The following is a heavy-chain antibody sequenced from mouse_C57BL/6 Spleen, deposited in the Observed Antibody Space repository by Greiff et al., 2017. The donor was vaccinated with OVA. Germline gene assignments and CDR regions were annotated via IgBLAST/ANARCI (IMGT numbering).Heavy chain of an antibody. Sequence: QVQLQQPGAELVRPGTSVKLSCKASGYTFTSYWMHWVKQRPGQGLEWIGVIDPSDSYTNYNQKFKGKATLTVDTSSSTAYMQLSSLTSEDSAVYDCARGPTTVPLDYGGQGTTLTVSS. J-gene: IGHJ2*01. CDR2: IDPSDSYT. CDR3: ARGPTTVPLDY. CDR1: GYTFTSYW. D-gene: IGHD1-1*01. V-gene: IGHV1-59*01.